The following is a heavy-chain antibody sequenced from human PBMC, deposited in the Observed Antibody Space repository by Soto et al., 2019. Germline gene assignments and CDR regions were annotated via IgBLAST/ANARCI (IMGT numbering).Heavy chain of an antibody. V-gene: IGHV4-30-4*01. Sequence: QVQLQESGPGLVKPSQTLSLTCTVSGGSISSGDFCWSWIRQPPGKGLEWIGYIYYSGSTYYNPSLTSRVTISVDTSKNQFSLKLSSVTAADTAVYXCAXXXXVRXNWFDPWGQGTLVTVSS. CDR2: IYYSGST. CDR1: GGSISSGDFC. J-gene: IGHJ5*02. CDR3: AXXXXVRXNWFDP.